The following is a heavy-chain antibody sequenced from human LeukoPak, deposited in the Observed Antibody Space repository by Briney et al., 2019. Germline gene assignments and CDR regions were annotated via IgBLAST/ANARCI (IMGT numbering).Heavy chain of an antibody. V-gene: IGHV4-59*08. Sequence: SETLSLTCTVSGGSISNYYWSWIRQPPGKGLEWIGYTFYSGSTSYNPSLKSRVTISVDTSVNQFSLRLNSVTAADTAVYYCARHPSSSWSFDYWGQGTLVTVSS. J-gene: IGHJ4*02. CDR1: GGSISNYY. D-gene: IGHD6-13*01. CDR2: TFYSGST. CDR3: ARHPSSSWSFDY.